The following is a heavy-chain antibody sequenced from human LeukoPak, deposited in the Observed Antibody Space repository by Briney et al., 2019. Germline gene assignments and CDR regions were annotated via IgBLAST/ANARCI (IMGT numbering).Heavy chain of an antibody. J-gene: IGHJ5*02. Sequence: SETLSLTCTVSGGSISSGDYYWSWIRQPPGKGLEWIAHMYYSGSTYSNPSLKSRVTMSADTSKNQLSLKLSSVTAADTAVYYCARPYYYDSRIDPWGQGILVTVSS. CDR3: ARPYYYDSRIDP. V-gene: IGHV4-30-4*01. CDR2: MYYSGST. D-gene: IGHD3-22*01. CDR1: GGSISSGDYY.